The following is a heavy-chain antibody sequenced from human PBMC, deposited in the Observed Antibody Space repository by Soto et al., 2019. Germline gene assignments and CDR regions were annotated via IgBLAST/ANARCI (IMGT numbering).Heavy chain of an antibody. CDR2: ISSSSTI. CDR3: ARNIAVAGDDY. CDR1: GFTFSSYS. Sequence: GGSLRLSCAASGFTFSSYSMNWVRQAPGKGLEWVSYISSSSTIYYADSVKGRFTISRDNAKNSLYLQMNSLRDEDTAVYYCARNIAVAGDDYWGQGTLVTVSS. V-gene: IGHV3-48*02. D-gene: IGHD6-19*01. J-gene: IGHJ4*02.